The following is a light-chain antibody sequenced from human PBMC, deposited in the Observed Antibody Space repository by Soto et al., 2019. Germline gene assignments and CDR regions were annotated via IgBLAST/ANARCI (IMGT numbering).Light chain of an antibody. V-gene: IGKV3-20*01. CDR1: QSVSSSY. J-gene: IGKJ1*01. Sequence: EIVLTQSPGTLSLSPGERATLSCRASQSVSSSYLAWYQRKPGQAPRLLIYGASSRATGIPDRFSGSGSGTDFTLTISRVEPEDFAVYYCQQYDGSRTFGQGTKVEIK. CDR2: GAS. CDR3: QQYDGSRT.